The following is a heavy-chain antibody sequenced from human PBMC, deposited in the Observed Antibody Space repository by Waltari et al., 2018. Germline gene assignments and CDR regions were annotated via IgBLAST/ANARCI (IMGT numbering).Heavy chain of an antibody. CDR1: GGTFSSYA. CDR3: ARDPRFGELLPEYYYYGMDV. V-gene: IGHV1-69*01. Sequence: QVQLVQSGAEVKKPGSSVKVSCKASGGTFSSYAISWVRQAPGHGLEWMGGIIPIFGTANYAQKFQGRVTITADESTSTAYMELSSLRSEDTAVYYCARDPRFGELLPEYYYYGMDVWGQGTTVTVSS. J-gene: IGHJ6*02. D-gene: IGHD3-10*01. CDR2: IIPIFGTA.